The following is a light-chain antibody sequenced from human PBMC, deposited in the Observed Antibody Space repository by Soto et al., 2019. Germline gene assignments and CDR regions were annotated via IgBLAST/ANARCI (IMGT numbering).Light chain of an antibody. J-gene: IGLJ3*02. V-gene: IGLV2-14*01. CDR1: SSDVGGYNY. CDR3: SSYTSSSPRV. Sequence: QSALTQPASVSGSPGQSITISCTGTSSDVGGYNYVSWYQQHPGKAPKLMIYEVSNRPSGVSNRFSGSKSGNTASLTISGLQAEDEADYYCSSYTSSSPRVFGGGTKLPS. CDR2: EVS.